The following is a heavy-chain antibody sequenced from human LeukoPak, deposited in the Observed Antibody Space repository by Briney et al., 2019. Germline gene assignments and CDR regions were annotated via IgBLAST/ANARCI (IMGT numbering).Heavy chain of an antibody. CDR1: GGTFSSYA. V-gene: IGHV1-69*13. D-gene: IGHD3-10*01. Sequence: SVKVSCKVSGGTFSSYAISWVRQAPGQGLEWMGGIIPIFGTANYAQKFQGRVTITADESTSTAYMELSSLRSEDTAVYYCARSFSYGSYNWFDPWGQGTLVTVSS. CDR3: ARSFSYGSYNWFDP. CDR2: IIPIFGTA. J-gene: IGHJ5*02.